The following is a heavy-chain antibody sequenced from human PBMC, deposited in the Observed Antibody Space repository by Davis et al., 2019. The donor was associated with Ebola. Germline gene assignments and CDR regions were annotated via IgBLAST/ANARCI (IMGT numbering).Heavy chain of an antibody. D-gene: IGHD6-6*01. CDR3: ARDSSSSRAFDI. J-gene: IGHJ3*02. Sequence: GESLKISCAASGFTFSSYAMHWVRQAPGKGLEYVSAISSNGGSTYYADSVKGRFTISRDNAKNSLYLQMNSLRAEDTAVYYCARDSSSSRAFDIWGQGTMVTVSS. CDR1: GFTFSSYA. CDR2: ISSNGGST. V-gene: IGHV3-64*04.